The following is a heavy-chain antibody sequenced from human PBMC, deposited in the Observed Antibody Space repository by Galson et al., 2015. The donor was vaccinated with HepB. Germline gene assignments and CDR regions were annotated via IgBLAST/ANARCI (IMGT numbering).Heavy chain of an antibody. D-gene: IGHD3-10*01. CDR2: ISTNGATI. V-gene: IGHV3-48*02. CDR1: GFTFSAYT. Sequence: SLRLSCAASGFTFSAYTMNWVRRAPGKGLESIAYISTNGATIYYADSVKGRFTVSRDNARNSLYLQMNSLRDQDTAAYSCVRVFFGSERYSAYWYFDLWGRGTLVTVSS. J-gene: IGHJ2*01. CDR3: VRVFFGSERYSAYWYFDL.